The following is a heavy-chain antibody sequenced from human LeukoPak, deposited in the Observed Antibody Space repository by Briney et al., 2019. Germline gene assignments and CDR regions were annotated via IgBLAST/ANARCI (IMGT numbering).Heavy chain of an antibody. J-gene: IGHJ6*02. V-gene: IGHV3-33*01. Sequence: PGGSLRLSCAASGFTFSSYGMHWVRQAPGKGLEWVAVTWYDGSNKYYADSVKGRLTISRDNSKNTLYLQMNSLRVEDTAVYYCARDGRGISAAGSPYGMDVWGQGTTVTVSS. CDR1: GFTFSSYG. CDR3: ARDGRGISAAGSPYGMDV. D-gene: IGHD6-13*01. CDR2: TWYDGSNK.